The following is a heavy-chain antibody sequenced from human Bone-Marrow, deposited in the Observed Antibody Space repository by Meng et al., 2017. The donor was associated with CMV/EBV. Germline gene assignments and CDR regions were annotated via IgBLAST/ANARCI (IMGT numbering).Heavy chain of an antibody. Sequence: GESLKISCAASGFTFSSYSMNWVRQAPGKGLEWVSSISSSSSSIYYADSVKGRFTISRDNAKNSLYQQMNSLRAEDTAVYYCARIVHLTAFDIWGQGTMVTVSS. V-gene: IGHV3-21*01. CDR1: GFTFSSYS. CDR2: ISSSSSSI. D-gene: IGHD3-9*01. J-gene: IGHJ3*02. CDR3: ARIVHLTAFDI.